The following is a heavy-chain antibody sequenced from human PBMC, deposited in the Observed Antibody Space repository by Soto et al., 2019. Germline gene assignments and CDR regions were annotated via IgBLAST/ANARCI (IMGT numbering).Heavy chain of an antibody. CDR3: ARHFSVDYFDY. J-gene: IGHJ4*02. CDR2: IHHSGST. V-gene: IGHV4-4*02. Sequence: SETLSLTCAVSGGSISSSNWWNWVRQPPGKGLEWIGEIHHSGSTNYNPSLKSRVTISIDKAKNQFSLKLSSVTAADTAVYYCARHFSVDYFDYWGQGALVTVSS. CDR1: GGSISSSNW.